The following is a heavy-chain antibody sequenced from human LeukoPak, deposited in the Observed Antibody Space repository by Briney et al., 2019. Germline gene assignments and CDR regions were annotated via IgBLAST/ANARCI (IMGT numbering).Heavy chain of an antibody. J-gene: IGHJ1*01. D-gene: IGHD4-23*01. CDR2: INHSGST. Sequence: PSETLSLTCAVYGGSFSGYYWSWIRQPPGKGLEWTGEINHSGSTNYNPSLKSRVTISVDTSKNQFSLKLSSVTAADTAVYYCASTTVVTQTEYFQHWGQGTLVTVSS. CDR1: GGSFSGYY. V-gene: IGHV4-34*01. CDR3: ASTTVVTQTEYFQH.